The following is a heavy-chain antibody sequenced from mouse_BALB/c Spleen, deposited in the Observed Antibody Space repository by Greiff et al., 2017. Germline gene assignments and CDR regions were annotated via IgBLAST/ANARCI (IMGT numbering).Heavy chain of an antibody. CDR3: ARRLYDGYWDWFAY. Sequence: VQLQQSGAELMKPGASVKISCKATGYTFSSYWIEWVKQRPGHGLEWIGEILPGSGSTNYNEKFKGKATFTADTSSNTAYMQLSSLTSEDSAVYYCARRLYDGYWDWFAYWGQGTLVTVSA. J-gene: IGHJ3*01. CDR2: ILPGSGST. CDR1: GYTFSSYW. D-gene: IGHD2-3*01. V-gene: IGHV1-9*01.